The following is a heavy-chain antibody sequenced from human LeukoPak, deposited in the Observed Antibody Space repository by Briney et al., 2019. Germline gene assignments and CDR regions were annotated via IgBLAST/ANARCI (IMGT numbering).Heavy chain of an antibody. D-gene: IGHD6-6*01. CDR1: GGSLSNYY. V-gene: IGHV4-4*07. CDR2: IYVSGAT. J-gene: IGHJ4*02. Sequence: PSETLSLTCTVSGGSLSNYYWNWIRQPAGQGLEWIGRIYVSGATHYNPSLKSRVTMSVDSSKNQFSLKLRSVTAADTAVYYCARDPFKSSFDSWGQGSLVTVSS. CDR3: ARDPFKSSFDS.